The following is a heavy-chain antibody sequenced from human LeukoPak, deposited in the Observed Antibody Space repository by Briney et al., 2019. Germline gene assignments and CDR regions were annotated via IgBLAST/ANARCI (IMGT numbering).Heavy chain of an antibody. J-gene: IGHJ6*02. V-gene: IGHV4-34*01. CDR3: ARVRYTGGEQQQGNENYYYYGMDV. D-gene: IGHD6-13*01. Sequence: SETLSLTCAVYGGSFSGYYWSWIRQPPGKGLEWIGEINHSGSTNYNPSLKSRVTISVDTSKNQFSLKLSSVTAADTAVYYCARVRYTGGEQQQGNENYYYYGMDVWGQGTTVTVSS. CDR1: GGSFSGYY. CDR2: INHSGST.